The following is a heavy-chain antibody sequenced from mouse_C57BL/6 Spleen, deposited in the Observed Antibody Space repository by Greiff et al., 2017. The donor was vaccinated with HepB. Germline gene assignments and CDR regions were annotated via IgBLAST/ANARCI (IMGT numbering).Heavy chain of an antibody. CDR3: ARTDYDEYFDV. D-gene: IGHD2-4*01. V-gene: IGHV1-64*01. J-gene: IGHJ1*03. CDR2: IHPNSGST. CDR1: GYTFTSYW. Sequence: QVQLQQPGAELVKPGASVKLSCKASGYTFTSYWMHWVKQRPGQGLEWIGMIHPNSGSTNYNEKFKSKATLTVDKSSSTAYMQLSSLTSEDSAVYYCARTDYDEYFDVWGTGTTVTVSS.